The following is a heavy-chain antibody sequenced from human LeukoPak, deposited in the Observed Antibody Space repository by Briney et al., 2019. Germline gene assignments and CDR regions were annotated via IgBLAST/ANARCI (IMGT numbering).Heavy chain of an antibody. J-gene: IGHJ4*02. V-gene: IGHV3-7*01. CDR2: LKQDGSEK. CDR1: GFTFSSYW. CDR3: ARAGAYSSSWYFNY. Sequence: GGSLRLSCAASGFTFSSYWMSWVRQAPGKGLEWVANLKQDGSEKYYVDSVKGRFTISRENAKTSLYLQMNSLRAEDTAVYFCARAGAYSSSWYFNYWGQGTLVTVSS. D-gene: IGHD6-13*01.